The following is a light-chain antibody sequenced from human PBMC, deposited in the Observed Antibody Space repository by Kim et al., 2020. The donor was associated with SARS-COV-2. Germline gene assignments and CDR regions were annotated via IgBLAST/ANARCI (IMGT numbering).Light chain of an antibody. CDR1: QSVDIY. J-gene: IGKJ5*01. V-gene: IGKV3-11*01. CDR3: QQRKHWPPIT. CDR2: DTS. Sequence: SPGERATLSCRASQSVDIYLAWYQQKPGQAPRLLIYDTSNRATGIPARFSGSGSGTDFTFTISSLEPEDFAVYYCQQRKHWPPITFGQGTRLEIK.